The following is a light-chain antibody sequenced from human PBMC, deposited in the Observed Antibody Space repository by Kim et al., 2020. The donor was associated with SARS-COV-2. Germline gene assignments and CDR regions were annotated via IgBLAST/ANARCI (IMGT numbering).Light chain of an antibody. J-gene: IGKJ4*01. V-gene: IGKV3-15*01. Sequence: IVMTQSPATLSVSPGERATLSCRASQSVSSNLAWYQQKTGQAPRLLIYGASTRATGIPGRFSGSGSGTEFTLTISSLQSEDFAVYYCQQYSHWPLTFGGGTKVDIK. CDR1: QSVSSN. CDR3: QQYSHWPLT. CDR2: GAS.